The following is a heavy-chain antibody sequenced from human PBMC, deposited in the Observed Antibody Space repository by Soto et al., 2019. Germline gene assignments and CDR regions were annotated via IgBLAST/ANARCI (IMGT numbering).Heavy chain of an antibody. V-gene: IGHV3-23*01. J-gene: IGHJ4*02. CDR3: ARHHDS. Sequence: PGGSLRLSCAASGFTFSSYAMNWVRQAPGKGLEWVSALSGSGSSTYYTESVKGRFTISRDNSQNTLYLQMNSLRVEDTAVYYCARHHDSWGQGTMVTVSS. CDR2: LSGSGSST. CDR1: GFTFSSYA.